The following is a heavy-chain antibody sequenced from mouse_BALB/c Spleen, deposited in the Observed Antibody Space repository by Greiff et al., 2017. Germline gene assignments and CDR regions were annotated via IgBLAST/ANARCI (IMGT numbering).Heavy chain of an antibody. J-gene: IGHJ3*01. Sequence: EVQLQQSGAELVRSGASVKLSCTASGFNIKDYYMHWVKQRPEQGLEWIGWIDPENGDTEYAPKFQGKATMTADTSSNTAYLQLSSLTSEDTAVYYCARDGNYGFAYWGQGTLVTVSA. V-gene: IGHV14-4*02. D-gene: IGHD2-1*01. CDR2: IDPENGDT. CDR1: GFNIKDYY. CDR3: ARDGNYGFAY.